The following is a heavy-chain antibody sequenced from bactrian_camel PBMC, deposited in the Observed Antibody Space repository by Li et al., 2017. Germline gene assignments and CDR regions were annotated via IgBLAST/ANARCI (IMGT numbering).Heavy chain of an antibody. Sequence: HVQLVESGGGSVQAGGSLRLSCTVSASTMRGISIGWFRQGPGKEREGVAVIDSDGTTIYGDSVKGRFTISKDSGKLALSLQMSSLKPGDTAMYYCVASAGDWAVRCGLSQSAFVYWGQGTQVTVS. CDR1: ASTMRGIS. CDR2: IDSDGTT. J-gene: IGHJ6*01. D-gene: IGHD1*01. V-gene: IGHV3S53*01. CDR3: VASAGDWAVRCGLSQSAFVY.